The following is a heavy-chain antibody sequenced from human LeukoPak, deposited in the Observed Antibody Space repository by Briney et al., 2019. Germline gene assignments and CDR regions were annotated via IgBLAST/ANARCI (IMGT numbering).Heavy chain of an antibody. J-gene: IGHJ4*02. CDR1: GFTFNEFG. CDR3: AKLSRGEPNHY. V-gene: IGHV3-30*18. CDR2: ISYDGRSK. D-gene: IGHD4-17*01. Sequence: PGGSLRLSCAASGFTFNEFGMYGVRQAPGKGLEWVAVISYDGRSKLYTDSVKGRFTISRDNSKNTLYLQMNSLGAEDTATYYCAKLSRGEPNHYWGQGPLLTVSS.